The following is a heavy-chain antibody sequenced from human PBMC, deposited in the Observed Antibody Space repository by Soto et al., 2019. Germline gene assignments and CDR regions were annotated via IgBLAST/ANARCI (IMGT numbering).Heavy chain of an antibody. CDR1: NGSISNYF. J-gene: IGHJ6*02. D-gene: IGHD6-19*01. CDR2: VYYTGST. Sequence: SETLSLTCTVSNGSISNYFWSWIRQSPGKGLEWIGYVYYTGSTSYNPSLKGRVTMSVDTSKMQFSLKLSSVTAADTAVYYCARYSRGWPGNGMDVWGQGTTVTVSS. V-gene: IGHV4-59*01. CDR3: ARYSRGWPGNGMDV.